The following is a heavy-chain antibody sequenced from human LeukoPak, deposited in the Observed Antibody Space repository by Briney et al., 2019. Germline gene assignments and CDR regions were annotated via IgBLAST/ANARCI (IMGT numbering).Heavy chain of an antibody. V-gene: IGHV3-49*04. CDR2: VRSKASGGTT. Sequence: PGGSLRLSCAASGFTFSNAWMSWVRQAPGQGLEWVGFVRSKASGGTTEYAASVKRRFTISRDDSKSIAYLQMNSLKTEDTAVYYCTRSYDRSGYYPGYFHHWGQGTLVTVSS. CDR1: GFTFSNAW. J-gene: IGHJ1*01. D-gene: IGHD3-22*01. CDR3: TRSYDRSGYYPGYFHH.